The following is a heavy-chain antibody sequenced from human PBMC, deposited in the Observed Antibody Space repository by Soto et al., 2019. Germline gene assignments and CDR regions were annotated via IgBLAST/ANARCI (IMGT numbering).Heavy chain of an antibody. CDR1: GVPISSYDW. V-gene: IGHV4-4*02. J-gene: IGHJ5*02. D-gene: IGHD3-10*01. CDR2: IYHNGRT. Sequence: QVHLEESGPGLVRPSGNLSLTCTVSGVPISSYDWWTWVRQTPGKGMEWIGEIYHNGRTNYNPSLKSLVSLSSDKSKNHFSLNLQSLTAADTAVYYCARGTLIGSSTRNWFDPWGQGAQVTVSS. CDR3: ARGTLIGSSTRNWFDP.